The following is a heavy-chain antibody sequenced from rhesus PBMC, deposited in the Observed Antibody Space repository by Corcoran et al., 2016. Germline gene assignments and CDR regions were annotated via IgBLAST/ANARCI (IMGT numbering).Heavy chain of an antibody. CDR2: IGGSSRST. Sequence: QVQLQESGPGLEKPSETLSLTCAVSGYSISSGYGWCWSRQPPGQGLEGIGGYIGGSSRSTHYHTSPKSRDTISKDTTENQFSLKLSSVTAADTAVYYCARIQRVQFKHWYFDLWGPGTPITISS. CDR1: GYSISSGYG. V-gene: IGHV4-127*01. CDR3: ARIQRVQFKHWYFDL. D-gene: IGHD5-24*01. J-gene: IGHJ2*01.